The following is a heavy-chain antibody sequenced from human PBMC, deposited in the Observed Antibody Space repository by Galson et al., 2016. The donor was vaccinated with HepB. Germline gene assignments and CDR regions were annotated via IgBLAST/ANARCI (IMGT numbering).Heavy chain of an antibody. CDR1: GFTFSSYS. Sequence: SLRLSCAASGFTFSSYSMNWVRQAPGKGLEWVSYISSGRDTTYYADSVKGRFTISGDNPKNSLYLQMNSLRDEDTAVYYCARDSSSWSTPLWFDPWGQGTLVTVSS. J-gene: IGHJ5*02. D-gene: IGHD6-13*01. CDR3: ARDSSSWSTPLWFDP. CDR2: ISSGRDTT. V-gene: IGHV3-48*02.